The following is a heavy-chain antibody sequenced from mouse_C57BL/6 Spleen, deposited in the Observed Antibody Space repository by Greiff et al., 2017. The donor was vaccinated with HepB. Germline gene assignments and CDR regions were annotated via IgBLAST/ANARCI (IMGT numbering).Heavy chain of an antibody. CDR2: ISDGGSYT. D-gene: IGHD1-1*01. J-gene: IGHJ4*01. V-gene: IGHV5-4*01. CDR3: ARVLYYYGSRYYYAMDY. Sequence: EVQGVESGGGLVKPGGSLKLSCAASGFTFSSYAMSWVRQTPEKRLEWVATISDGGSYTYYPDNVKGRFTISRDNAKNNLYLQMSHLKSEDTAMYYCARVLYYYGSRYYYAMDYWGQGTSVTVSS. CDR1: GFTFSSYA.